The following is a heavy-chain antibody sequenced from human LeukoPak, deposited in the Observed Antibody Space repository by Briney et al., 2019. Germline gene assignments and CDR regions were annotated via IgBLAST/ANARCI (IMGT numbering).Heavy chain of an antibody. CDR1: GGSISSYY. D-gene: IGHD3-3*01. CDR2: IYYSGST. Sequence: SETLSPTCTVSGGSISSYYWSWIRQPPGKGLEWIGYIYYSGSTNYNPSLKSRVTISVDTSKNQFSLKLSSVTAADTAVYYCARLNDFWSGYFRYFDYWGQGTLVTVSS. J-gene: IGHJ4*02. V-gene: IGHV4-59*01. CDR3: ARLNDFWSGYFRYFDY.